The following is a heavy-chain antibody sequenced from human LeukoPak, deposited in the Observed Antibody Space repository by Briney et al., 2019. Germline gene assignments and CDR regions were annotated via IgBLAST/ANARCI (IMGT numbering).Heavy chain of an antibody. D-gene: IGHD2-8*01. Sequence: SETLSLTCTVSGDSISGYYWSWIRQPAGKGLEWIGRIYSSGNGRIYTSGSTDYNPSLQSRVTMSVDTPKKQFSLKLSFVTAADTAMYYCARGRYCTNGVCPTSSLYFDSWGQGTLVTVSS. J-gene: IGHJ4*02. CDR2: IYTSGST. V-gene: IGHV4-4*07. CDR3: ARGRYCTNGVCPTSSLYFDS. CDR1: GDSISGYY.